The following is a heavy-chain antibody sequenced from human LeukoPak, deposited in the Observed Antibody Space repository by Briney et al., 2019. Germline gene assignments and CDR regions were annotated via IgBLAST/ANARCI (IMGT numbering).Heavy chain of an antibody. D-gene: IGHD1-26*01. Sequence: PSETLSLTCIISGYTISSGYQWGWIRQPPGKGLEWIGNIYYSGSTYYNPSLKGRLTMSVDRSNNLFSLNLNSVTAADTAVYYCARGSGSYYYYYYMDVWGKGTTVTISS. CDR2: IYYSGST. J-gene: IGHJ6*03. CDR3: ARGSGSYYYYYYMDV. CDR1: GYTISSGYQ. V-gene: IGHV4-38-2*02.